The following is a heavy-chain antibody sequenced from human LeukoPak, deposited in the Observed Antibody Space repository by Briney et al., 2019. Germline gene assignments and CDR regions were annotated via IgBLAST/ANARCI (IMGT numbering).Heavy chain of an antibody. CDR1: GYTFTSYG. V-gene: IGHV1-18*01. J-gene: IGHJ6*02. Sequence: ASVKVSCKASGYTFTSYGISWVRQAPGQGLEWMGWISAYNGNTNYAQKLQGRVTMTTDTSTSTAYMELRSLRSDDTAVYYCARDRAVGYAYYGMDVWGQGTTVTVPS. CDR2: ISAYNGNT. CDR3: ARDRAVGYAYYGMDV. D-gene: IGHD5-12*01.